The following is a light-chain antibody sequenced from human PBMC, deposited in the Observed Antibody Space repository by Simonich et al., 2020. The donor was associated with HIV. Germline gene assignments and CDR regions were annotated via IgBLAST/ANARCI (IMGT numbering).Light chain of an antibody. CDR1: QSVSSN. CDR3: QQYYSTPLT. J-gene: IGKJ4*01. CDR2: WAS. V-gene: IGKV4-1*01. Sequence: EIVMTQSPATLSVSPGKRATLSCRASQSVSSNLAWYQQKPGQPPKLLIYWASTRESGVPDRFSGSGSGTDFTLTISSLQAEDVAVYYCQQYYSTPLTFGGGTKVEIK.